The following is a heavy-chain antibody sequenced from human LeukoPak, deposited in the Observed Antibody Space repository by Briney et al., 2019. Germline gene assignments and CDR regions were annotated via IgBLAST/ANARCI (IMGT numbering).Heavy chain of an antibody. CDR1: GGSISSYY. CDR2: IYTSGST. D-gene: IGHD2-21*01. J-gene: IGHJ6*03. Sequence: SETLSLTCTVSGGSISSYYWSWIRQPAGKGLEWIGRIYTSGSTNYNPSLKSRVTMSVDTSKNQFSLKLSSVTAADTAVYYCARARWSWARGGYYYYMDVWGKETTVTVSS. V-gene: IGHV4-4*07. CDR3: ARARWSWARGGYYYYMDV.